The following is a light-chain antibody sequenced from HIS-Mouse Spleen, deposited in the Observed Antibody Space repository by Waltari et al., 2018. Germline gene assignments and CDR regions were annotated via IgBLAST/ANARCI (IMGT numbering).Light chain of an antibody. V-gene: IGLV2-11*01. CDR1: SSDVGGYNY. CDR2: DVS. CDR3: CSYAGSYTGV. Sequence: QSALTQPRSVSGSPGQSVTISCTGTSSDVGGYNYFPWYQQHPGKAPTLMIYDVSKRPSGVPDRFSGSKSGNTASLTISGLQAEDEADYYCCSYAGSYTGVFGTGTKVTVL. J-gene: IGLJ1*01.